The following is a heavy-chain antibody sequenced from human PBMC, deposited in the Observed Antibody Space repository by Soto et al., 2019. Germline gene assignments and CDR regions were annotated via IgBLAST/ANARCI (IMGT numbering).Heavy chain of an antibody. D-gene: IGHD3-9*01. CDR1: GGSISSGDYY. J-gene: IGHJ5*02. CDR3: ARSITILRAQYNWFDP. V-gene: IGHV4-30-4*01. CDR2: IYYSGST. Sequence: SATLSLTCTVSGGSISSGDYYWSWIRQPPGKGLEWIGYIYYSGSTYYNPSLKSRVTISVDTSKNQFSLKLSSVTAADTAVYYCARSITILRAQYNWFDPWGQGTLVTVSS.